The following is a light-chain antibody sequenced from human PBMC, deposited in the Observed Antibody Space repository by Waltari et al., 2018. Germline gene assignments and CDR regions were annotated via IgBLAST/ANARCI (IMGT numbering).Light chain of an antibody. Sequence: SYVLTQPPSVSVAPGKAATITCGGTNIGSKSVHWYQQKPGQAPVLVIKYDTDRPSEIPERISGSNAGNTATLTISRVEAGDEADYYCHVWDSSSDQQEFGGGTKLTVL. CDR3: HVWDSSSDQQE. CDR2: YDT. J-gene: IGLJ2*01. CDR1: NIGSKS. V-gene: IGLV3-21*04.